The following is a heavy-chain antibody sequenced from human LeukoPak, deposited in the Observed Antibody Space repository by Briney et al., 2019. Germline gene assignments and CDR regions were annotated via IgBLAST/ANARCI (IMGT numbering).Heavy chain of an antibody. J-gene: IGHJ4*02. Sequence: GGSLRLSCAASGFTFSSYAMHWVRQAPGKGREWVAVIWYDGSNKYYAASVKGRFTISRDNSKNTLYLQMNSLRAEDTAVYYCARETTSGYDSIPLDYWGQGTLVTVSS. CDR2: IWYDGSNK. CDR3: ARETTSGYDSIPLDY. D-gene: IGHD5-12*01. V-gene: IGHV3-33*08. CDR1: GFTFSSYA.